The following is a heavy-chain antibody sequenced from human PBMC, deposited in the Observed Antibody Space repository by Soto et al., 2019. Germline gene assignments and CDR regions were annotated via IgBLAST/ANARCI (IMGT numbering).Heavy chain of an antibody. CDR1: SGKCMDNY. Sequence: SAPLSLTYRVESGKCMDNYGAWIRQAPGKGLEWIGEINHSGFANYNPSLKSRVAISLDTSKTQSSLSLTSVTVADRAIYYCARGHGRVAHWGQGTLVTFSS. J-gene: IGHJ4*02. CDR2: INHSGFA. V-gene: IGHV4-34*01. CDR3: ARGHGRVAH.